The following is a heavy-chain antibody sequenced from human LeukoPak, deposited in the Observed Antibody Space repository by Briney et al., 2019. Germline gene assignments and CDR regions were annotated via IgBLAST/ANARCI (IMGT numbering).Heavy chain of an antibody. J-gene: IGHJ4*02. V-gene: IGHV4-39*01. CDR3: ARHGGVGVIPDFDY. CDR1: GDSISSSSYY. CDR2: IYYSGST. Sequence: LRDTLSLTCTVSGDSISSSSYYWGWIRQPPGKGLEWIGSIYYSGSTYYNPSLKSRVTMSVDTSKNQFSLKLSSVTAADTAVYYCARHGGVGVIPDFDYWGPGTLVTVSS. D-gene: IGHD2-8*02.